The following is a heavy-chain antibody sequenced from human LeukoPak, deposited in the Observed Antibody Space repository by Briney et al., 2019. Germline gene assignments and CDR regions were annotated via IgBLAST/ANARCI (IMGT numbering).Heavy chain of an antibody. V-gene: IGHV3-7*01. CDR3: ARVQWELRGVGSYFEY. CDR2: IKQDGSEK. J-gene: IGHJ4*02. CDR1: GFTSSSYW. Sequence: GGSLRLSCVVSGFTSSSYWMSWVRQAPGKGLEWVANIKQDGSEKYYVDSVKGRFTMSRDNAKNSLYLQMNSLRAEDTAVYYCARVQWELRGVGSYFEYWGQGALVTVSS. D-gene: IGHD1-26*01.